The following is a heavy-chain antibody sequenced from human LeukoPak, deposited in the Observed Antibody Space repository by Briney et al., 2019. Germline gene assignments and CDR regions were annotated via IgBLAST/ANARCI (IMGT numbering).Heavy chain of an antibody. Sequence: SETLSLTCTVSGGSISSSSYYWGWIRQPPGKGLEWIGSIYYSGSTYYNPSLKSRVTISVDTPKNQFSLKLSSVTAADTAVYYCARYGIAAASPHNWFDPWGQGTLVTVSS. V-gene: IGHV4-39*01. CDR3: ARYGIAAASPHNWFDP. J-gene: IGHJ5*02. D-gene: IGHD6-13*01. CDR1: GGSISSSSYY. CDR2: IYYSGST.